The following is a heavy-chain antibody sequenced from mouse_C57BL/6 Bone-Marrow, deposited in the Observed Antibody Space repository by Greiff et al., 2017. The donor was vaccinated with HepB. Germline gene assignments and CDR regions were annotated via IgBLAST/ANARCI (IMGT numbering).Heavy chain of an antibody. CDR1: GYSITSGYY. CDR2: ISYDGSN. V-gene: IGHV3-6*01. Sequence: ESGPGLVKPSQSLSLTCSVTGYSITSGYYWNWIRQFPGNKLEWMGYISYDGSNNYNPPLKNRISITRDTSKNQFFLKLNSVTTEDTATYYCAREGDYYGSSRAYAMDYWGQGTSVTVSS. J-gene: IGHJ4*01. D-gene: IGHD1-1*01. CDR3: AREGDYYGSSRAYAMDY.